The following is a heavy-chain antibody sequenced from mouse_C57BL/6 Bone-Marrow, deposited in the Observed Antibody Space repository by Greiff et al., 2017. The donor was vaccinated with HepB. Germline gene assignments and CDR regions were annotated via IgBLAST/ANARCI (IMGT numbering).Heavy chain of an antibody. V-gene: IGHV1-7*01. CDR3: ARSDYYGSSYYY. D-gene: IGHD1-1*01. Sequence: SGAELAKPGASVKLSCKASGYTFTSYWMHWVKQRPGQGLERIGNINPSSGNTKYNQKFKNKATLTADKSSSTAYMQLSSMTEEDSAIYYRARSDYYGSSYYYWGQGTTLTASS. J-gene: IGHJ2*01. CDR2: INPSSGNT. CDR1: GYTFTSYW.